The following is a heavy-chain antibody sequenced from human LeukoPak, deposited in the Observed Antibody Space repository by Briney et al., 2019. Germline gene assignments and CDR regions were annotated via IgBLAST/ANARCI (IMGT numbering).Heavy chain of an antibody. CDR2: ISGSGGST. Sequence: GGSLRLSCAASGFTFSSYAMSWVRQAPGKGLEWVSAISGSGGSTYYADSVKGRFTISRDNAKNSLYLQMNSLRVEDTAVYYCARSGVGVKDYWGQGTLVTVSS. J-gene: IGHJ4*02. V-gene: IGHV3-23*01. D-gene: IGHD1-26*01. CDR3: ARSGVGVKDY. CDR1: GFTFSSYA.